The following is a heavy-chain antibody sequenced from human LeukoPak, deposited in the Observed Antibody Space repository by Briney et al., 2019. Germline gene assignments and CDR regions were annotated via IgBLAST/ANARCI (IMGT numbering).Heavy chain of an antibody. Sequence: ASVKVSCKASGYTFTSYDINWVRQATGQGLEWMGWMNPNSGNTGYAQKFQARVTMTRNTSISTAYMELSSLRSEDTAVYYCARGFTGGIAARLKTLFGYWGQGTLVTVSS. CDR2: MNPNSGNT. V-gene: IGHV1-8*01. J-gene: IGHJ4*02. D-gene: IGHD6-6*01. CDR1: GYTFTSYD. CDR3: ARGFTGGIAARLKTLFGY.